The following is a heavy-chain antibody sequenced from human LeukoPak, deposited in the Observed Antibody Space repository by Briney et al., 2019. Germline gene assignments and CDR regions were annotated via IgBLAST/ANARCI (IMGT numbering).Heavy chain of an antibody. CDR3: ASVSFGGYFDY. CDR1: GGSISGGAYS. D-gene: IGHD3-16*01. CDR2: IYHSGST. V-gene: IGHV4-30-2*01. Sequence: SQTLSLTCAVSGGSISGGAYSWSWIRQPPGKGLEWIGYIYHSGSTYYNPSLKSRVTISVDRSKNQFSLNLHSVTAADTAVYYCASVSFGGYFDYWGQGTLVPVSS. J-gene: IGHJ4*02.